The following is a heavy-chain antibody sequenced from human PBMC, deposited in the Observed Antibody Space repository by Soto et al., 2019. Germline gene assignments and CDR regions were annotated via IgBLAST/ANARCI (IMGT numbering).Heavy chain of an antibody. CDR3: AIGGWLSTSYFNF. CDR2: ISDSGATT. CDR1: GFTFRKYA. V-gene: IGHV3-23*01. Sequence: LRLSCAASGFTFRKYAMNWVRQAPGKGLEWVSSISDSGATTYYADSVKGRFTISRDNSENALYLQMNSLRAEDTAVYYCAIGGWLSTSYFNFWGKGTLVTVSS. D-gene: IGHD3-22*01. J-gene: IGHJ4*02.